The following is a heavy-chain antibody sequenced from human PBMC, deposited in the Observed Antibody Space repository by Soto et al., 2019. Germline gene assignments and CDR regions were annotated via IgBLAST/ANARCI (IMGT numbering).Heavy chain of an antibody. J-gene: IGHJ3*02. V-gene: IGHV4-4*07. Sequence: KTSETLSLTCTVSGGSISSYYWSRIRQPAGKGLEWIGRIYTSGSTNYNPSLKSRVTMSVDTSKNQFSLKLSSVTAADTAVYYCARDARQQLRAFDIWGQGTMVTVSS. CDR1: GGSISSYY. D-gene: IGHD6-13*01. CDR2: IYTSGST. CDR3: ARDARQQLRAFDI.